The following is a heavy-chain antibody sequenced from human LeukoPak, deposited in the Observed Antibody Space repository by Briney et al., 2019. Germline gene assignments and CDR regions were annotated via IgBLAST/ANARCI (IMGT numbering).Heavy chain of an antibody. D-gene: IGHD3-3*01. J-gene: IGHJ4*02. Sequence: GGSLRLSCAASGFTVSNNYINWVRQAPGKGLEWVSVIYSGGSTYYADSVKGRFTISRDNSKNTLYLQMNTPRAEDTSVYYCARVKEWRFPVFDYRGQGTLVTVSS. CDR1: GFTVSNNY. CDR2: IYSGGST. CDR3: ARVKEWRFPVFDY. V-gene: IGHV3-66*01.